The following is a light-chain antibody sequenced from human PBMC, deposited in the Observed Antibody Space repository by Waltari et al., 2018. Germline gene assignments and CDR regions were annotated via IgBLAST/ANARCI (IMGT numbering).Light chain of an antibody. V-gene: IGLV2-14*01. J-gene: IGLJ1*01. Sequence: QSALTQPASVSGSPGQSITISCTGTGSDVGGYDYVPWYQRHPGKVPKVMIYDVNKRPSGFSDRFSGSKSGYTASLTISGLQAQDEADYYCSSYTSSRAIFVFGIGTKVTVL. CDR2: DVN. CDR1: GSDVGGYDY. CDR3: SSYTSSRAIFV.